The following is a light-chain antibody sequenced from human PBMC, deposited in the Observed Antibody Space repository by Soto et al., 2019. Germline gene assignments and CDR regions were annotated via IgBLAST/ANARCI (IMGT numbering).Light chain of an antibody. CDR2: EVS. CDR1: STDFVGYNR. CDR3: RLYTSENPYG. V-gene: IGLV2-18*01. J-gene: IGLJ1*01. Sequence: QSVLTQPPSVSGSPGQSVTISCTGTSTDFVGYNRVSWYQQPPGTAPKLMIYEVSKRPSGVPDRFSGSKSGNTASLTISGPQAADQAYYYCRLYTSENPYGLGTGTKVTVL.